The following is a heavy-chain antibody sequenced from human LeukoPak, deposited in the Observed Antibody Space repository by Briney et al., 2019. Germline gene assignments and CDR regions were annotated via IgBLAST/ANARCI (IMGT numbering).Heavy chain of an antibody. CDR3: AKSAYYDASGYYREYYFDY. D-gene: IGHD3-22*01. CDR2: ISGSGGST. Sequence: PGGSLRLSCAASGFTFSSYAMSWVRQAPGKGLEWVSAISGSGGSTHYADSVKGRFTISRDKTKNTLYLQMNSLGAEDTAVYYCAKSAYYDASGYYREYYFDYWGQGTLVTVSS. CDR1: GFTFSSYA. J-gene: IGHJ4*02. V-gene: IGHV3-23*01.